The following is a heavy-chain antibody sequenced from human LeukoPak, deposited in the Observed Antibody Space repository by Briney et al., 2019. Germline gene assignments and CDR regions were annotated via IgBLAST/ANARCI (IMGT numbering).Heavy chain of an antibody. V-gene: IGHV3-21*01. CDR2: INPDSKYI. D-gene: IGHD3-10*01. Sequence: PGGSLRLSCAASAFALSTYTREWVRLAPGKGLEWVSSINPDSKYIYYRDSVRGRFTISRDNAKNSLYLQMNSLRVEDTAVYFCARFVDQSTYYFDSWGQGTLVIVSS. CDR1: AFALSTYT. CDR3: ARFVDQSTYYFDS. J-gene: IGHJ4*02.